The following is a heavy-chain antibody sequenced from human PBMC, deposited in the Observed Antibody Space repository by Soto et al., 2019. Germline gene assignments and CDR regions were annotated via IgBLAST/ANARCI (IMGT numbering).Heavy chain of an antibody. V-gene: IGHV3-23*01. CDR1: GFTFSSYA. Sequence: HPGWCLRLSCAASGFTFSSYAMSWVRQAPGKGLEWVSAISGSGGSTYYADSVKGRFTISRDNSKNTLYLQMNSLRAEDTDVYYCAKADETDCGDYKSSYSAPGMHARGQGNTLTVS. CDR2: ISGSGGST. J-gene: IGHJ6*02. D-gene: IGHD4-17*01. CDR3: AKADETDCGDYKSSYSAPGMHA.